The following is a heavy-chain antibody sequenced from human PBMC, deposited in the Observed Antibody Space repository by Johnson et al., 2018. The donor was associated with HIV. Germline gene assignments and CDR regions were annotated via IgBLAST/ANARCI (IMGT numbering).Heavy chain of an antibody. V-gene: IGHV3-30-3*01. CDR1: GFTFSSYA. CDR3: ARRNV. CDR2: ISYDGNNK. Sequence: QEKLVESGVGVVQPGRSLRLSCAASGFTFSSYAMHWVRQAPGKGLEWVAVISYDGNNKYYADSVKGRFTISRDNSKNTLYLQMNSLRAEDTAVYYCARRNVGGQGTMVTVSS. J-gene: IGHJ3*01.